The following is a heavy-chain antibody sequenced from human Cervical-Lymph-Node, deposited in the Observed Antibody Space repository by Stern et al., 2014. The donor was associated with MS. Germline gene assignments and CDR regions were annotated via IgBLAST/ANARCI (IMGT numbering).Heavy chain of an antibody. V-gene: IGHV4-39*01. CDR3: ARHDGWLPHY. Sequence: QVQLQQSGPGLVKPSETLSLTCSVSGGSISRSTYYWGWIRQPPGKGLEWIGSIYYSGTTYYTPSLKSRVTIDTSPNQFSLSLTFVTAADTAVYYCARHDGWLPHYWSQGTLVTVSS. CDR2: IYYSGTT. CDR1: GGSISRSTYY. D-gene: IGHD5-12*01. J-gene: IGHJ4*02.